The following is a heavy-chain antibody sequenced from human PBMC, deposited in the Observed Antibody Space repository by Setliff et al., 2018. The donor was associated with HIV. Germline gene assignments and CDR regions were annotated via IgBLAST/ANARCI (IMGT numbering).Heavy chain of an antibody. CDR3: ARDPAPSSSASYFQH. CDR2: INPSSGST. D-gene: IGHD6-6*01. CDR1: GYTFTSYY. Sequence: ASVKVSCKESGYTFTSYYMHWVRQAPGQGLEWMGIINPSSGSTTYAQKFQGRVTMTRDTSTSTVYMELSSLSSEDTAVYYGARDPAPSSSASYFQHWGQGTPVTVSS. V-gene: IGHV1-46*01. J-gene: IGHJ1*01.